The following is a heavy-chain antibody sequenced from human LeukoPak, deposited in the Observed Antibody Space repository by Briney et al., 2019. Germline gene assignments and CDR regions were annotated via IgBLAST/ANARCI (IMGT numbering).Heavy chain of an antibody. CDR2: ISAYSGNT. CDR1: GYTFTSYG. J-gene: IGHJ3*02. Sequence: GASVTVSCKASGYTFTSYGISWVRQAPGQGLEWMGWISAYSGNTNYAQKLQGRVTMTTDTSTSTAYMELRSLRSDDTAVYYCAREYCGGDCYPYVVGAFDIWGQGTMVTVSS. CDR3: AREYCGGDCYPYVVGAFDI. V-gene: IGHV1-18*01. D-gene: IGHD2-21*02.